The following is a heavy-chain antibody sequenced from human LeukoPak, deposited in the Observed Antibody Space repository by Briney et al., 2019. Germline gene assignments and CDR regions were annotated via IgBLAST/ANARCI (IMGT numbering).Heavy chain of an antibody. CDR2: ISSSSSYI. CDR1: GFXFSSYS. D-gene: IGHD2-2*01. Sequence: GGSLRLSCAASGFXFSSYSMNWVRQAPGKGLEWVSSISSSSSYIYYADSVKGRFTISRDNAKDSLYLQMNSLRAEDTAVYYCAREEDIVVVPAALVDYWGQGTLVTVSS. V-gene: IGHV3-21*01. J-gene: IGHJ4*02. CDR3: AREEDIVVVPAALVDY.